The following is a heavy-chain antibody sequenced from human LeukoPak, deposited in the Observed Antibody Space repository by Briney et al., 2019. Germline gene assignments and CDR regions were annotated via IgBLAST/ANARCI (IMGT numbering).Heavy chain of an antibody. D-gene: IGHD6-19*01. CDR3: VRGTSDWKGVDY. J-gene: IGHJ4*02. CDR1: ECTFSTYW. V-gene: IGHV3-74*01. CDR2: ISPNGEIT. Sequence: GGSLRLSCAAAECTFSTYWMHWVRQAPGKGLVWVTNISPNGEITYYADSVKGRFTISRDSAKSTLYLEMNSLRAEDTAVYYCVRGTSDWKGVDYWGQGTPVNVSS.